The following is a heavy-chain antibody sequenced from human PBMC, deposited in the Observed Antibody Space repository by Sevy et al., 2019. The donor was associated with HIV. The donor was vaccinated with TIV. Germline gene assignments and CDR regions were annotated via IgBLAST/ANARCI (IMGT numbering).Heavy chain of an antibody. CDR3: GREMISMVPGVPDAFDI. CDR1: GFTFGNYW. CDR2: INNDGSNT. V-gene: IGHV3-74*01. D-gene: IGHD3-10*01. Sequence: GGSLRLSCAASGFTFGNYWMHWVRQAPGKGLVWISRINNDGSNTNYADSVKGRITTPRDNAKNTLYLQMNSLKAEGTGVYYCGREMISMVPGVPDAFDIWGQGTMVTVSS. J-gene: IGHJ3*02.